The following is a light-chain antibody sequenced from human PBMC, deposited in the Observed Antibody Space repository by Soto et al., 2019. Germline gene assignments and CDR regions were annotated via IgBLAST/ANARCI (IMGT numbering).Light chain of an antibody. Sequence: ALTQPASVSGSPGQSITISCTGTSSDVGSYNYVSWYQQHPGKAPKLMIYDVSNRPSGVSNRFSGSKSGNTASLTISGLQAEDEADYYCNSYTGSSTPYIFGTGTKVTVL. CDR1: SSDVGSYNY. CDR2: DVS. CDR3: NSYTGSSTPYI. J-gene: IGLJ1*01. V-gene: IGLV2-14*03.